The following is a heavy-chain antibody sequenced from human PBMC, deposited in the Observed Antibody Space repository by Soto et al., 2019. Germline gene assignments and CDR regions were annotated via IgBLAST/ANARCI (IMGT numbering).Heavy chain of an antibody. CDR1: RFSFGSYG. Sequence: VGSLRLSCAASRFSFGSYGIHWVRQAPGKGLEWVAVISNDGTNKYYADSVKGRFTISRDNSKKTLYLQMNSLRTEGTAVYYCAKNNDPRAYFYYAMDVWGQGTTVTVSS. CDR2: ISNDGTNK. CDR3: AKNNDPRAYFYYAMDV. J-gene: IGHJ6*02. V-gene: IGHV3-30*18. D-gene: IGHD1-1*01.